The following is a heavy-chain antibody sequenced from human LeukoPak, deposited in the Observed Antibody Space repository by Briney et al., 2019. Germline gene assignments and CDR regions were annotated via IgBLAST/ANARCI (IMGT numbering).Heavy chain of an antibody. CDR1: GGSISSGSYY. J-gene: IGHJ4*02. CDR2: IYTSGST. V-gene: IGHV4-61*02. Sequence: SETLSLTCTVSGGSISSGSYYWSWIRQPAGKGLEWIGRIYTSGSTNYNPSLKSRVTISVDTSKNQFSLKLSSVTAADTAVYYCARDVGLVVKEPNIAAAGTRYFDYWGQGTLVTVSS. CDR3: ARDVGLVVKEPNIAAAGTRYFDY. D-gene: IGHD6-13*01.